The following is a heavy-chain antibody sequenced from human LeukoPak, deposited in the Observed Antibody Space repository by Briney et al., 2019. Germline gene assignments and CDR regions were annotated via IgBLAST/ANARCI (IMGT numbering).Heavy chain of an antibody. J-gene: IGHJ4*02. D-gene: IGHD3-10*01. CDR1: GYTFTGYY. CDR3: ARVYYYGSGSPGY. Sequence: ASVKVSCKASGYTFTGYYMHWVRQAPGQGLEWMGWINPNSGGTNYAQKFQGRVTMTRDTSISTAYMELSRLRSDDTAVYYCARVYYYGSGSPGYWGQGTLVTVSS. CDR2: INPNSGGT. V-gene: IGHV1-2*02.